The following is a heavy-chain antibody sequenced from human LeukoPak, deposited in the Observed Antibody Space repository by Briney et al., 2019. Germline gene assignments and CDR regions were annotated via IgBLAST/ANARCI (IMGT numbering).Heavy chain of an antibody. D-gene: IGHD3-3*01. CDR2: ISAYNGNT. CDR1: GYTFISYY. J-gene: IGHJ5*02. Sequence: ASVKVSCKASGYTFISYYMHWVRQAPGQGLEWMGWISAYNGNTNYAQKLQGRVTMTTDTSTSTAYMELRSLRSDDTAVYYCARGLEWLTRRHTWFDPWGQGTLVTVSS. V-gene: IGHV1-18*04. CDR3: ARGLEWLTRRHTWFDP.